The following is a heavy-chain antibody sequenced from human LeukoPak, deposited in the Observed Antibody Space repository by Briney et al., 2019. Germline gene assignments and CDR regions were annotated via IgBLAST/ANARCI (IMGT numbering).Heavy chain of an antibody. CDR2: ISAYNGNT. Sequence: ASVKVSCKASGYTFTSYGISWVRQAPGQGLEWMGWISAYNGNTNYAQKLQGRVTMTTDTSTSTAYMELRSLRSDDTAVYYCARDSCSSTSCSTNRGNKFDDWGQGTLVTVSS. CDR1: GYTFTSYG. D-gene: IGHD2-2*01. J-gene: IGHJ4*02. V-gene: IGHV1-18*01. CDR3: ARDSCSSTSCSTNRGNKFDD.